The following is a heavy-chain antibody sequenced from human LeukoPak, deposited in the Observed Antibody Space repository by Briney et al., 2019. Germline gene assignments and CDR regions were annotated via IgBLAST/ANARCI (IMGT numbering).Heavy chain of an antibody. CDR3: ATDLWFGELLGWFDP. V-gene: IGHV1-2*02. J-gene: IGHJ5*02. D-gene: IGHD3-10*01. CDR1: GYTFTGYF. Sequence: ASVKVSCKASGYTFTGYFMHWVRQAPGQGLEWMGWINPNSGGTNYAQKFQGRVTMTRDTSISTAYMELSRLRSDDTAVYYCATDLWFGELLGWFDPWGQGTLVTVSS. CDR2: INPNSGGT.